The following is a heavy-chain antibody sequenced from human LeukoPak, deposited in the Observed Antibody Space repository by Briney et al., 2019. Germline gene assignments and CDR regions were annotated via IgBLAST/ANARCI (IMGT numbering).Heavy chain of an antibody. CDR1: GYTFTSYY. CDR3: ATLGIDDY. Sequence: ASVKVSCKASGYTFTSYYMHWVRQAPGQGLEWMGWINTNTGDPTYAQGFTGRFVFSLDTSVSTAYLQISSLKADDTAVYYCATLGIDDYWGQGTLVTVSS. V-gene: IGHV7-4-1*02. D-gene: IGHD7-27*01. CDR2: INTNTGDP. J-gene: IGHJ4*02.